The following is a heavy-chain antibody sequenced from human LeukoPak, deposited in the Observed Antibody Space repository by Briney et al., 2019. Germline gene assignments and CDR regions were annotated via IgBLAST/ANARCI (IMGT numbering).Heavy chain of an antibody. V-gene: IGHV4-59*01. Sequence: PSETLSLTCTVSGDPLRAYYWTWIRQPPGKGLEWIGYIYDNGNTNYNPSLKSRVTISVDTSKNQFSLKLTSVTAADTAVYYCATGETGSTLGGYWGQGTLVTVSS. D-gene: IGHD1-1*01. CDR3: ATGETGSTLGGY. CDR1: GDPLRAYY. CDR2: IYDNGNT. J-gene: IGHJ4*02.